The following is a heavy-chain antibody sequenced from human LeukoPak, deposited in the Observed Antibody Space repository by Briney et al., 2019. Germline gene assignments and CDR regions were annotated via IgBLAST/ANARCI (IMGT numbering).Heavy chain of an antibody. Sequence: GGSLRLSCAASGFTFSSYAMHWVRQAPGKGLEWVAVISYDGSNKYYADSVKGRFTISRDNSKNTLYLQMNSLRAEDTAVYYCARVSQKYCSSTSCYGGALDYWGQGTLVTVSS. D-gene: IGHD2-2*01. CDR3: ARVSQKYCSSTSCYGGALDY. CDR1: GFTFSSYA. J-gene: IGHJ4*02. V-gene: IGHV3-30-3*01. CDR2: ISYDGSNK.